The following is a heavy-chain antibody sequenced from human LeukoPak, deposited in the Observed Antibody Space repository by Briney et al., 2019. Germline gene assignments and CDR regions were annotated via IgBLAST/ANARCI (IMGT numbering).Heavy chain of an antibody. CDR3: ARDLLWFGELPYYFDY. CDR2: INPNSGGT. D-gene: IGHD3-10*01. V-gene: IGHV1-2*02. J-gene: IGHJ4*02. Sequence: ASVKVSCKASGYTFTGYYMHWVRQAPAQGLEWMGWINPNSGGTNYAQKFQGRVTMTRDTSISTAYMELSRLRSDDTAVYYCARDLLWFGELPYYFDYWGQGTLVTVSS. CDR1: GYTFTGYY.